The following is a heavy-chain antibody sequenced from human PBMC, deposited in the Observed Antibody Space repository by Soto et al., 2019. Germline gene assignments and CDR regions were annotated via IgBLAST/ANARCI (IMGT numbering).Heavy chain of an antibody. V-gene: IGHV4-39*01. Sequence: SETPSLTCTVSGVSLSSSSYYWGWIRPPPGQGLEWLGTIYSLGNTYYNPSLKSRVTISVDKSKSQLFLKLSSVTAPDTAVYYCARQLHDSSGYYYAYRGQGTLVTVSS. D-gene: IGHD3-22*01. CDR1: GVSLSSSSYY. CDR2: IYSLGNT. CDR3: ARQLHDSSGYYYAY. J-gene: IGHJ4*02.